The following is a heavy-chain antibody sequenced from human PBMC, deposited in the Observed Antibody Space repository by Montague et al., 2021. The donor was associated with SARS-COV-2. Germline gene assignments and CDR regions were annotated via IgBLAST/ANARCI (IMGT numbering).Heavy chain of an antibody. CDR3: ARGETGYRTSWPDY. D-gene: IGHD6-13*01. Sequence: SLRLSCEASGFTFDDYAMHWVRQAPGKGLEWVSGISWNSDSIDYADSVKGRFTISRDNAKNSLYLQMNSLGAEDTAFYYCARGETGYRTSWPDYWGQGTLVTVSS. V-gene: IGHV3-9*01. J-gene: IGHJ4*02. CDR1: GFTFDDYA. CDR2: ISWNSDSI.